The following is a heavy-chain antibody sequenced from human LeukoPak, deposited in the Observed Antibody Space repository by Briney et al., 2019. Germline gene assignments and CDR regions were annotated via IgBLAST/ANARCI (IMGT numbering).Heavy chain of an antibody. CDR3: ARARPTVTHGDY. V-gene: IGHV3-21*01. D-gene: IGHD4-17*01. J-gene: IGHJ4*02. CDR2: ISSSSSSYI. Sequence: GGSLRLSCAASGFTFSSYSMNWVRQAPGKGLEWVSSISSSSSSYIYYADSVKGRFTISRDNAKNSLYLQRNSLRAEDTAVYYCARARPTVTHGDYWGQGTLVTVSS. CDR1: GFTFSSYS.